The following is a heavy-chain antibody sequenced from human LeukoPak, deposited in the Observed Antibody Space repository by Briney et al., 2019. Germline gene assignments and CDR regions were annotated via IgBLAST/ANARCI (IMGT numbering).Heavy chain of an antibody. J-gene: IGHJ6*03. CDR1: GFTFSRYW. CDR2: SEGSST. CDR3: ARDFDRYYMDV. V-gene: IGHV3-74*01. Sequence: GGSLRLSCAASGFTFSRYWMHWVRQAPGKGLVWVSRSEGSSTSYADSVKGRFTISRDNAKNTLYLQMNSLRAEDTAVYYCARDFDRYYMDVWGKGTTVTVSS.